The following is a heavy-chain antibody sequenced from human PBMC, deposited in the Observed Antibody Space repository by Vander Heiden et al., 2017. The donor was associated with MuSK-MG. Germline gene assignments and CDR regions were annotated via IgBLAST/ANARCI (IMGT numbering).Heavy chain of an antibody. CDR1: AFTFSDHY. D-gene: IGHD2-21*01. CDR3: VRVSRDCYMDV. Sequence: EVQLVESGGGLVQPGGSLRLSCAVPAFTFSDHYMDWVRQAPGKGLEWVSRSRNKVNSYSTEYAASVKGRFSISRDDSKNSLHLQMNSLETEDTAVYYCVRVSRDCYMDVWGKGTTVTVSS. J-gene: IGHJ6*03. V-gene: IGHV3-72*01. CDR2: SRNKVNSYST.